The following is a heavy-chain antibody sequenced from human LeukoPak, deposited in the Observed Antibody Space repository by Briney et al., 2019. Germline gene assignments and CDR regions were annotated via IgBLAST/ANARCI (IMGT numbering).Heavy chain of an antibody. CDR1: GGSFSGYY. Sequence: PSETLSLTCAVYGGSFSGYYWSWIRQPPGKGLEWIGEINHSGSTNYNPSLKSRVTISVDTSKNQFSLKLSSVTAADTAVYYCARRQWLVPKGFDYWGQGTLVTVSS. CDR2: INHSGST. CDR3: ARRQWLVPKGFDY. D-gene: IGHD6-19*01. V-gene: IGHV4-34*01. J-gene: IGHJ4*02.